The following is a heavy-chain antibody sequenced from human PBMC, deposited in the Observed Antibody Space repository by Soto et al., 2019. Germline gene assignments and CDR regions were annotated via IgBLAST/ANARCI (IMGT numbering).Heavy chain of an antibody. Sequence: SVKVSCNASGYTFTSYYMHWVRQAPGQGLEWMGIINPSGGSTSYAQKFQGRVTMTRDTSTSTVYMELSSLSSVTAADTAVYYCARDLAYCSTGSCYAKWGYWGQGTLVTVSS. CDR1: GYTFTSYY. J-gene: IGHJ4*02. CDR2: INPSGGST. CDR3: ARDLAYCSTGSCYAKWGY. D-gene: IGHD2-15*01. V-gene: IGHV1-46*01.